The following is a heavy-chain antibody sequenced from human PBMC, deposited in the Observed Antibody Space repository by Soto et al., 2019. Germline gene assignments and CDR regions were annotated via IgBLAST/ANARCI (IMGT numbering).Heavy chain of an antibody. Sequence: QVQLVESGGGVVQPGRSLRLSCAASGFTFSSYAMHWVRQAPGKGLEWVAVISYDGSNKYYADSVKGRFTISRDNSKNTLYLQMNSLRAEDTAVYYCASKSVAGNPLHYYYGMDVWGRGTTVTVSS. CDR1: GFTFSSYA. D-gene: IGHD6-19*01. CDR3: ASKSVAGNPLHYYYGMDV. J-gene: IGHJ6*02. V-gene: IGHV3-30-3*01. CDR2: ISYDGSNK.